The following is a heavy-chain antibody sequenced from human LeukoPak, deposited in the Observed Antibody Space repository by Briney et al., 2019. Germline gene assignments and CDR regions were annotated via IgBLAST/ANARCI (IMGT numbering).Heavy chain of an antibody. CDR3: ARASSSWDPFDY. D-gene: IGHD6-13*01. J-gene: IGHJ4*02. CDR1: GFTFSSYG. V-gene: IGHV3-30*02. Sequence: GGSLRLSCAASGFTFSSYGMHWVRQAPGKGLEWVAFIRYDGSNKYYADSVKGRFTISRDNAKNSLYLQMNSLRAEDTAVYYCARASSSWDPFDYWGQGTLVTVSS. CDR2: IRYDGSNK.